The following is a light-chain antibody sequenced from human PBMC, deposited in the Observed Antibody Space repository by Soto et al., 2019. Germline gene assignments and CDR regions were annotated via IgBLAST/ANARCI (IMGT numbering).Light chain of an antibody. CDR1: QSILYSSNNKNY. V-gene: IGKV4-1*01. CDR2: WAS. CDR3: QQLNSYPLT. J-gene: IGKJ4*01. Sequence: DIVMTQSPDSLAVSLGERATINCKSSQSILYSSNNKNYLAWYQQKPGQPPKLLIYWASTRDSGVPDRFSGSGSGTDFTLTISNLQPEDFATYYCQQLNSYPLTFGGGTKVEIK.